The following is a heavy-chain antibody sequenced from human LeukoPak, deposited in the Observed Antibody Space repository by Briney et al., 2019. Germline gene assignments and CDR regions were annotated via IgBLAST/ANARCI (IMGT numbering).Heavy chain of an antibody. CDR2: IYYSGST. D-gene: IGHD2-21*02. Sequence: KASETLSLTCTVSGGSISSYYWSWIRQPPGKGVEWIGYIYYSGSTNYNPSLKSRVTISVDTSKNQFSLKLSSVTAADTAVYYCARVVGLAYCGGDCNSYFDYWGQGTLVTVSS. CDR3: ARVVGLAYCGGDCNSYFDY. CDR1: GGSISSYY. V-gene: IGHV4-59*01. J-gene: IGHJ4*02.